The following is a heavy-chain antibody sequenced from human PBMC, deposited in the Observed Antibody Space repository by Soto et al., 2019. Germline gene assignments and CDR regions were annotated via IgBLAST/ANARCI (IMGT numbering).Heavy chain of an antibody. J-gene: IGHJ6*02. CDR2: IIPIFGTA. V-gene: IGHV1-69*13. CDR3: ARSYSSSSYAYYYYYGMDV. CDR1: GGTFSSYA. Sequence: RASVKVSCKASGGTFSSYAISWVRQAPGQGLEWMGGIIPIFGTANYAQKFQGRVTITADESTSTAYMELSSLRSEDTAVYCCARSYSSSSYAYYYYYGMDVWGQGTTVTVSS. D-gene: IGHD6-6*01.